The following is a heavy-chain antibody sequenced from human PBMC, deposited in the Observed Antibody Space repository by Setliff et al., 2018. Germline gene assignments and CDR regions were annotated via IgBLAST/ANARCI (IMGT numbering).Heavy chain of an antibody. CDR3: ARGIIAYASWAPNKHAYYYYMDV. J-gene: IGHJ6*03. CDR1: GYTLSSYY. CDR2: INPTGEST. Sequence: ASVKVSCQASGYTLSSYYMHWVRQAPGQGLEWMGLINPTGESTVYAEKFQGRVSMTRDTSTSTVYMDLESLKSGDTAIYYLARGIIAYASWAPNKHAYYYYMDVWGNGTTVTVSS. V-gene: IGHV1-46*01. D-gene: IGHD2-2*01.